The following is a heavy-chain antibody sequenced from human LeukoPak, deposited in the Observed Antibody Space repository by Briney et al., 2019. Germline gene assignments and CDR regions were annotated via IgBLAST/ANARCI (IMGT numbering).Heavy chain of an antibody. D-gene: IGHD3-16*01. Sequence: PGVSVTLSCAACGFTVSGNYMRWVRQAPGKGLEWVYMIYSGGKTYYAESVKGRFTFSRDKSKNTLYLRMSSLRADDTAVYYCVTDSPPGELLNYYYNGMDVWGQGTTVTVSS. CDR2: IYSGGKT. CDR3: VTDSPPGELLNYYYNGMDV. J-gene: IGHJ6*01. V-gene: IGHV3-53*01. CDR1: GFTVSGNY.